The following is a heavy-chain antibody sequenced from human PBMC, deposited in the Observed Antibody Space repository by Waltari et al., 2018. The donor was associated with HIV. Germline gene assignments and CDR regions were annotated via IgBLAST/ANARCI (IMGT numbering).Heavy chain of an antibody. CDR3: ARDGELLWFREGRAGMDV. V-gene: IGHV1-2*04. J-gene: IGHJ6*02. Sequence: QVQLVQSGAEVKKPGASVKVSCKASGYTFTGYYMHWVRQAPGQGLEWMGWINPNSGGTNYAQKFQGWVTMTRDTSISTAYMELSRLRSDDTAVYYCARDGELLWFREGRAGMDVWGQGTTVTVSS. D-gene: IGHD3-10*01. CDR2: INPNSGGT. CDR1: GYTFTGYY.